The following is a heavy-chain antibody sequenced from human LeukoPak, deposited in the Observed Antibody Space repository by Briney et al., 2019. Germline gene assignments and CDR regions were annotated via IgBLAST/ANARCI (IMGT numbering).Heavy chain of an antibody. Sequence: GGSLRLSCAASGFTFSSYAMSWVRQAPGKGLEWVAVISFDGSNKNYADSVKGRFTISRDTSKNTLYLQMNRLRPEDTAVYYCAKNSGTYDSSGLDYWGQGTLVTVSS. CDR2: ISFDGSNK. D-gene: IGHD3-22*01. V-gene: IGHV3-30*18. J-gene: IGHJ4*02. CDR3: AKNSGTYDSSGLDY. CDR1: GFTFSSYA.